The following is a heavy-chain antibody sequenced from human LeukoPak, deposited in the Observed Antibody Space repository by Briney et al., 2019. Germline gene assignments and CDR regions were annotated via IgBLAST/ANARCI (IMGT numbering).Heavy chain of an antibody. V-gene: IGHV3-30-3*01. CDR3: ARDPGYCSGGSCYSPPHHFDY. J-gene: IGHJ4*02. D-gene: IGHD2-15*01. Sequence: GGSLRLSCAASGFTFSSYAMHWVRQAPGKGLEWVAVISYDGSNKYYADSVKGRFTISRDNSKNTLSLQMHNLRAEDTAVYYCARDPGYCSGGSCYSPPHHFDYWGQGTLVTVSS. CDR2: ISYDGSNK. CDR1: GFTFSSYA.